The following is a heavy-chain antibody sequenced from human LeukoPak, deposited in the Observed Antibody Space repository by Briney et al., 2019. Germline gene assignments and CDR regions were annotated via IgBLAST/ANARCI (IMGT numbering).Heavy chain of an antibody. CDR1: GITFSSYS. J-gene: IGHJ4*02. Sequence: PGGSLRLSCAASGITFSSYSMNWVRQAPGKGLEWVSSISSSSGYIYYADSVKGRFTISRDNAKNSLYLQMNSLRAEDTAVYYCARDYVVVPAASTIPSIGYNYWGQGTLVTVSS. D-gene: IGHD2-2*01. CDR3: ARDYVVVPAASTIPSIGYNY. CDR2: ISSSSGYI. V-gene: IGHV3-21*01.